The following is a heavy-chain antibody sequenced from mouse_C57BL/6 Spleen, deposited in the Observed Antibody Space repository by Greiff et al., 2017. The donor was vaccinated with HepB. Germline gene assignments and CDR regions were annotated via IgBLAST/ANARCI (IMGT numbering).Heavy chain of an antibody. J-gene: IGHJ1*03. D-gene: IGHD2-4*01. CDR1: GYAFSSYW. CDR2: IYPGDGDT. V-gene: IGHV1-80*01. Sequence: QVHVKQSGAELVKPGASVKISCKASGYAFSSYWMNWVKQRPGKGLEWIGQIYPGDGDTNYNGKFKGKATLTADKSSSTAYMQLSSLTSEDSAVYFCARVGVYDYDGYWYFDVWGTGTTVTVSS. CDR3: ARVGVYDYDGYWYFDV.